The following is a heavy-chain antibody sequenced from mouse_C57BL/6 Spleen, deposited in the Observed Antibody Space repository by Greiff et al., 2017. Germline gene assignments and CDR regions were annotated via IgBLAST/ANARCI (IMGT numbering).Heavy chain of an antibody. V-gene: IGHV1-69*01. J-gene: IGHJ3*01. CDR2: IDPSDSYT. CDR3: ARGAYEDYTAWFAY. D-gene: IGHD2-3*01. Sequence: QVQLKQPGAELVMPGASVKLSCKASGYTFTSYWMHWVKQRPGQGLEWIGEIDPSDSYTNYNQKFKGKSTLTVDTSSNTAYMQLSRLTSADSAVYYCARGAYEDYTAWFAYWGQGTLVTVSA. CDR1: GYTFTSYW.